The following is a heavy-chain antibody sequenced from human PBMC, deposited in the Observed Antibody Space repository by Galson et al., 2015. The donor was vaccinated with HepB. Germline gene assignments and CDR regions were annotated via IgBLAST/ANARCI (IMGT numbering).Heavy chain of an antibody. D-gene: IGHD6-13*01. CDR3: ARDSEVAAVDY. CDR2: IWYDGSNK. J-gene: IGHJ4*02. Sequence: SLRLSCAASGFTFSSYGMHWVRQAPGKGLEWVAVIWYDGSNKYYADSVKGRFTISRDNSKNTLYLQMNSLRAEDTAVYYCARDSEVAAVDYWGQGTLVTVSS. CDR1: GFTFSSYG. V-gene: IGHV3-33*08.